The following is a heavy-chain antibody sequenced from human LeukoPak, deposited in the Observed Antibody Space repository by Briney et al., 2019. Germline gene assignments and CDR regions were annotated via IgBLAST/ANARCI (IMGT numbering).Heavy chain of an antibody. J-gene: IGHJ3*02. CDR2: IYYSGST. CDR1: GGSISSGGYY. Sequence: PSQTLSLTCTVSGGSISSGGYYWSWIRQHPGKGLEWIGYIYYSGSTYYNPSLKSRVTISVDTSKNQFSLKLSSVTAADTAVYYCARDDEVGYDSHAFDIWGQGTMVTVSS. V-gene: IGHV4-31*03. CDR3: ARDDEVGYDSHAFDI. D-gene: IGHD3-3*01.